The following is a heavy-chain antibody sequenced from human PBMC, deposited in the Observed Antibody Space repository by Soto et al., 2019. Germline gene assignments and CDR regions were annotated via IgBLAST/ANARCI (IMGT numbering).Heavy chain of an antibody. V-gene: IGHV3-23*01. CDR1: GFTFSSYA. CDR3: AKDERPVLLELPLAPAIYYFDY. D-gene: IGHD1-7*01. Sequence: PGGSLRLSCAASGFTFSSYAMSWVRQAPGKGLEWVSAISGSGGSTYYADSVKGRFTISRDNSKNTLYLQMNSLRAEDTAVYYCAKDERPVLLELPLAPAIYYFDYWGQGTLVTVSS. CDR2: ISGSGGST. J-gene: IGHJ4*02.